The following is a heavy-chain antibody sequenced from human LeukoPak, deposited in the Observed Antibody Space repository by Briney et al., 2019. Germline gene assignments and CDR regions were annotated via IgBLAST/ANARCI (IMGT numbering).Heavy chain of an antibody. J-gene: IGHJ4*02. CDR1: GLTFDDYA. D-gene: IGHD5-12*01. Sequence: PGRSLRLSCAASGLTFDDYAMHWVRQAPGKGLEWVSGISWNSGSIGYADSVKGRFTISRDNAKNSLYLQMNSLRAEDTALYYCAKDPSRDGYNFVYWGQGTLVTVSS. CDR3: AKDPSRDGYNFVY. V-gene: IGHV3-9*01. CDR2: ISWNSGSI.